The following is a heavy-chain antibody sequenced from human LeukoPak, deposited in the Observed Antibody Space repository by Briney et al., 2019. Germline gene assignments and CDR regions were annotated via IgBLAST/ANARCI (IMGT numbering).Heavy chain of an antibody. CDR3: TGGTAYSGYGGY. D-gene: IGHD6-25*01. Sequence: GGSLRLSCAASGFTFSSYAMNWVRQAPGKGLEWVSVIHTGGNTDYADSVKGRFTVPRDNSQNTIYLHMNSLRAEDTAVYYCTGGTAYSGYGGYWGQGTLVTVSS. V-gene: IGHV3-23*01. CDR1: GFTFSSYA. J-gene: IGHJ4*02. CDR2: IHTGGNT.